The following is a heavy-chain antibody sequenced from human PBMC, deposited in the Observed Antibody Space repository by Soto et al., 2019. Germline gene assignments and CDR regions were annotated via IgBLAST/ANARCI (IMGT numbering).Heavy chain of an antibody. J-gene: IGHJ6*02. CDR3: AKDRRSSTPREMDV. D-gene: IGHD6-13*01. CDR2: ISSGGST. V-gene: IGHV3-23*01. CDR1: GFTFSGYA. Sequence: EVQLLESGGGLVQPGGSLRLSCAASGFTFSGYAMNWVRQAPWKGLEWVSGISSGGSTYYADSLKGRFTISRDNSKNTLYLQMNSLTAEDTAVYSCAKDRRSSTPREMDVWGQGTTVTVSS.